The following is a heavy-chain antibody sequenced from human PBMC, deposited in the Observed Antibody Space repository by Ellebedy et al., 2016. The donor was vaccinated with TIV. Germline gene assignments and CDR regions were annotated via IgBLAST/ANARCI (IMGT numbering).Heavy chain of an antibody. Sequence: PGGSLRLSCAASGFTFSSYGMHWVRQAPGKGLEWVAVISYDGSNKYYADSVKGRFTISRDNSKNTLYLEMNSLRAEDTAVYYCARDQGNGDYGGGYDYYYGMDVWGQGTTVTVSS. CDR2: ISYDGSNK. V-gene: IGHV3-30*03. J-gene: IGHJ6*02. D-gene: IGHD4-17*01. CDR1: GFTFSSYG. CDR3: ARDQGNGDYGGGYDYYYGMDV.